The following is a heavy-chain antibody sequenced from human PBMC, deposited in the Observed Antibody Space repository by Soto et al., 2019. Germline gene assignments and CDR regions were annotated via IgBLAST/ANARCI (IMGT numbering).Heavy chain of an antibody. CDR1: GFTFSSYS. Sequence: GRTLRLSCAASGFTFSSYSMNWVRQAPGKGLEWVSSISSSSSYIYYADSVKGRFTISRDNAKNSVYLQMNSLRADDTAVYYCARCVGVPAAMNGNWFDTWGQETLVAVSS. CDR2: ISSSSSYI. CDR3: ARCVGVPAAMNGNWFDT. J-gene: IGHJ5*01. D-gene: IGHD2-2*01. V-gene: IGHV3-21*01.